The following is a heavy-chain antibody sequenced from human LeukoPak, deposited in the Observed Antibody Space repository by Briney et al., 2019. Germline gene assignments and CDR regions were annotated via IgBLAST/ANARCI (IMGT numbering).Heavy chain of an antibody. CDR1: GGTFSSYA. V-gene: IGHV1-69*13. CDR3: ARVFHDSSGYYPYYFDY. CDR2: IIPIFGTA. D-gene: IGHD3-22*01. J-gene: IGHJ4*02. Sequence: SVKVSCKASGGTFSSYAISWVRQAPGQGLEWMGGIIPIFGTASYAQKFQGRVTITADESTSTAYMELSSLRSEDTAVYYCARVFHDSSGYYPYYFDYWGQGTLVTVSS.